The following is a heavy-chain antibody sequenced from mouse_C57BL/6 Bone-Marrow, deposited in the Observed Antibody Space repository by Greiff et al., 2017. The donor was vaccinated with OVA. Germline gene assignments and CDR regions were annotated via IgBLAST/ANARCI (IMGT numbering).Heavy chain of an antibody. Sequence: EVQLVESGPGMVKPSQSLSLTCTVTGYSITSGYDWHWIRHFPGNKLEWMGYISYSGSTNYNPSLKSRISITHDTSKNHFFLKLNSVTTEDTATYYCARSIWDYWYFDVWGTGTTVTVSS. D-gene: IGHD4-1*01. CDR1: GYSITSGYD. CDR3: ARSIWDYWYFDV. CDR2: ISYSGST. V-gene: IGHV3-1*01. J-gene: IGHJ1*03.